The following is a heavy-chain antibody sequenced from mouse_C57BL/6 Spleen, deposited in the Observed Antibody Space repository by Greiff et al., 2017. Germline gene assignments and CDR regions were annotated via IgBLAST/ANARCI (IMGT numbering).Heavy chain of an antibody. V-gene: IGHV6-3*01. CDR3: TGGYDFDY. CDR1: GFTFSNYW. D-gene: IGHD2-2*01. J-gene: IGHJ2*01. Sequence: EVQLQESGGGLVQPGGSMKLSCVASGFTFSNYWMNWVRQSPEKGLEWVAQIRLKSDNYATHYAESVKGRFTISRDDSKSSVYLQMNNLRAEDTGMYYCTGGYDFDYWGQGTTLTVSS. CDR2: IRLKSDNYAT.